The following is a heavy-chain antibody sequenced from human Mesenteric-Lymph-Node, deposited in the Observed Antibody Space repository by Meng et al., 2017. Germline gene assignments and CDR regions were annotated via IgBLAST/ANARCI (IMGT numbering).Heavy chain of an antibody. CDR2: ISYDGSDK. V-gene: IGHV3-30*04. Sequence: GESLKISCSASGFTFSVYAMHWVRQAPGKGLEWVAVISYDGSDKYYPDSVKGRFTISRDNSKNTLYLEMNSLKAEDTAVYYCARDTSRGSSSWYVYWGQGTLVIVSS. J-gene: IGHJ4*02. D-gene: IGHD6-13*01. CDR3: ARDTSRGSSSWYVY. CDR1: GFTFSVYA.